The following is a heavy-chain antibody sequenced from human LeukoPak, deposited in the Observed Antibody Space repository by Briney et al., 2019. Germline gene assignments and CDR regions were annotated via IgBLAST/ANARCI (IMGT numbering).Heavy chain of an antibody. CDR1: GFTFSSYS. CDR2: ISSSSSYI. D-gene: IGHD3-10*01. J-gene: IGHJ4*02. CDR3: ARDFYGTMVRGVITPYYFDY. V-gene: IGHV3-21*01. Sequence: GGSLRLSCAASGFTFSSYSMNWVRQAPGKGLEWFSSISSSSSYIYYADSGKGRFTISRDYAKNSLYLQMNSLRAEDTAVYYCARDFYGTMVRGVITPYYFDYWGQGTLVTVSS.